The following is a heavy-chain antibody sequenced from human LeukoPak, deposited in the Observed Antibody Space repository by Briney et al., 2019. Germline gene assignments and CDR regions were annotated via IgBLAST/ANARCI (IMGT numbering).Heavy chain of an antibody. CDR3: ARDHRDVSEGYTSGYFDY. J-gene: IGHJ4*02. Sequence: GRSLRLSCAASGFAFSKHAMHWVRQAPGKGLEWVTIISDDGRSNYADPVEGRFTISRDNSKNTLYLQMSSLRAEDTAVYYCARDHRDVSEGYTSGYFDYWGQGTLVTVSS. D-gene: IGHD1-1*01. V-gene: IGHV3-30*04. CDR2: ISDDGRS. CDR1: GFAFSKHA.